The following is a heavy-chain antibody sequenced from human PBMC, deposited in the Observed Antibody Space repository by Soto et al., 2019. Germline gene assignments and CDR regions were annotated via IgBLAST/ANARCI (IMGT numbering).Heavy chain of an antibody. J-gene: IGHJ4*02. CDR3: ARSAQLWFNLRDYFDY. Sequence: SETLSLTCAVYGGSFSGYYWSWIRQPPGKGLEWIGEINHSGSTNYNPSLKSRVTISVDTSKNQFSLKLSSVTAADTAVYYCARSAQLWFNLRDYFDYCGQGTLVTGSS. CDR2: INHSGST. D-gene: IGHD5-18*01. V-gene: IGHV4-34*01. CDR1: GGSFSGYY.